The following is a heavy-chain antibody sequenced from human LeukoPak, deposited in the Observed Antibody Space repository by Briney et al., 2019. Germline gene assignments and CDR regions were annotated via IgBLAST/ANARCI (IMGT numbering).Heavy chain of an antibody. CDR3: ARVGLVDNEYGFYFYMDV. CDR2: ISGYNGNT. D-gene: IGHD4/OR15-4a*01. J-gene: IGHJ6*03. V-gene: IGHV1-18*01. CDR1: GYTFSDYG. Sequence: GASVKVSCMPSGYTFSDYGITWVRQAPGQGIEWMGWISGYNGNTNYAESLQGRVTMTIDTSTSTAYMDLRSLRSDDTAMYYCARVGLVDNEYGFYFYMDVWGKGTTVIVSS.